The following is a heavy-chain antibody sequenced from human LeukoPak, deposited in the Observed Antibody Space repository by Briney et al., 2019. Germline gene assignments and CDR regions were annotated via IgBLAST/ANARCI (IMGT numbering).Heavy chain of an antibody. D-gene: IGHD2-2*01. Sequence: NSSETLSLTCTVSGGSISSYYWSWIRQPPGKGLEWIGYIYYSGSTNYNPSLKSRVTISVDTSKNQFSLKLSSVTAADTAVYYCARDQDGMVVPAAIGGAFDIWGQGTMVTVSS. J-gene: IGHJ3*02. V-gene: IGHV4-59*12. CDR1: GGSISSYY. CDR2: IYYSGST. CDR3: ARDQDGMVVPAAIGGAFDI.